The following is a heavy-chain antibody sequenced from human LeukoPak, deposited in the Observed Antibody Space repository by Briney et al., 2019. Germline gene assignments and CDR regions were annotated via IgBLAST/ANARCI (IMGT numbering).Heavy chain of an antibody. CDR2: ISGDGGST. Sequence: GGSLRLSCAASGFTIDDYAMHWVRQAPGKGLEWVSLISGDGGSTYYADSVKGRFTISRDNSKNSLYLQMNSLRTEDTALYYCAKDVTLGYYYYGLDVWGQGTTVTVSS. J-gene: IGHJ6*02. CDR1: GFTIDDYA. CDR3: AKDVTLGYYYYGLDV. D-gene: IGHD5-18*01. V-gene: IGHV3-43*02.